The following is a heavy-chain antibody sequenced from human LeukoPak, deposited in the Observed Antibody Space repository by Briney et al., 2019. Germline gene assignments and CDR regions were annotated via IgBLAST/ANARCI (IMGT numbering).Heavy chain of an antibody. Sequence: GRSLRLSCAASGFTFSSYGMHWVRQTPGKGLEWVAVISYDGSNKYYGDSVKGRFTISRDNSKNTLYLQMNSLRAEDTAVYYCLLGTTDVDYWGQGTLVTVS. V-gene: IGHV3-30*03. J-gene: IGHJ4*02. D-gene: IGHD1-7*01. CDR2: ISYDGSNK. CDR3: LLGTTDVDY. CDR1: GFTFSSYG.